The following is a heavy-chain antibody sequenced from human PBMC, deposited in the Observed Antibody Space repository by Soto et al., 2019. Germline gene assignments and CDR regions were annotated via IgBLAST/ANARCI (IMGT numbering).Heavy chain of an antibody. CDR1: GGTFSSYA. CDR2: IIPIFGTA. CDR3: ARDRGGSGYFDY. Sequence: ASVKVSCKASGGTFSSYAISWVRQAPGQGLEWMGGIIPIFGTANYAQKFQGRVTITADESTSTAYMELSSLRSEDTAVYYCARDRGGSGYFDYWGQGTLVTVSS. J-gene: IGHJ4*02. V-gene: IGHV1-69*13. D-gene: IGHD3-22*01.